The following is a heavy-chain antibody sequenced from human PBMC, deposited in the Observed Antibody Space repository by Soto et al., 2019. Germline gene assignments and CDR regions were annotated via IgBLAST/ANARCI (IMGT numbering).Heavy chain of an antibody. D-gene: IGHD4-17*01. V-gene: IGHV3-30*03. CDR1: GFTFSSYG. CDR3: TTGLRWYIYYYYGMDV. Sequence: QVQLVESGGGVVQPGRSLRLSCAASGFTFSSYGMHWVRQAPGKGLEWVAVISYDGSNKYYADSVKGRFTISRDNSKNTLYLQMNSLRAEDTAVYYCTTGLRWYIYYYYGMDVWGQGTTVTVSS. CDR2: ISYDGSNK. J-gene: IGHJ6*02.